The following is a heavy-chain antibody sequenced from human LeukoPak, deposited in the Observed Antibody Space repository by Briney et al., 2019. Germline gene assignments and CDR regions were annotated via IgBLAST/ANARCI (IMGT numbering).Heavy chain of an antibody. J-gene: IGHJ6*02. V-gene: IGHV4-39*01. CDR3: ARLESSGWPYYYYYGMDV. CDR2: IYYSGST. CDR1: GGSISSSSYY. Sequence: SETLSLTCTVSGGSISSSSYYWGWTRQPPGKGLEWIGSIYYSGSTYYNPSLKSRVTISVDTSKNQFSLKLSSVTAADTAVYYCARLESSGWPYYYYYGMDVWGQGTTVTVSS. D-gene: IGHD6-19*01.